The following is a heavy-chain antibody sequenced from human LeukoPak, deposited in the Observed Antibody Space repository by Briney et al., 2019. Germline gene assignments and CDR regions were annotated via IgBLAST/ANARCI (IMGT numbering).Heavy chain of an antibody. CDR3: ASPRGYGDKTDAFDI. V-gene: IGHV4-34*01. CDR2: INHSGST. Sequence: SETLSLTCAVYGGSFSGYYWSWIRQPPGKGLEWIGEINHSGSTNYNPSLKSRVTISVDTSKNQFSLKLSSVTAADTALYYCASPRGYGDKTDAFDIWGQGTMVTVSS. J-gene: IGHJ3*02. CDR1: GGSFSGYY. D-gene: IGHD4-23*01.